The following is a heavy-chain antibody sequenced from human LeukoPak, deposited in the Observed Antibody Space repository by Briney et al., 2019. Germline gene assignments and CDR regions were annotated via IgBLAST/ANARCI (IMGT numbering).Heavy chain of an antibody. D-gene: IGHD5-12*01. CDR1: GYTLTELS. Sequence: ASVKVSCKVSGYTLTELSMHWVRQAPGKGLEWMGGFDPEDGETIYAQKFQGRVTMTEDTSTDTAYMELSSLRSEDTAVYYCATLGGYSGYDPVAFDYWGQGTLVTVSS. CDR3: ATLGGYSGYDPVAFDY. V-gene: IGHV1-24*01. J-gene: IGHJ4*02. CDR2: FDPEDGET.